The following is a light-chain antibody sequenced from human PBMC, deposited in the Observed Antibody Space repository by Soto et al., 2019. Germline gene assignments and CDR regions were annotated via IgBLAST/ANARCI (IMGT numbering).Light chain of an antibody. V-gene: IGKV3-20*01. CDR2: GAS. CDR1: QSVSSSY. J-gene: IGKJ1*01. Sequence: EIVLTQSPGTLSLSPGERATLSCRASQSVSSSYLAWYQPKPGHAPRLLIYGASSRATGNPDRFSGSGSGTDFTLTISRLEPEDFAVYYCQQYGSSPRTFGQGTKVDIK. CDR3: QQYGSSPRT.